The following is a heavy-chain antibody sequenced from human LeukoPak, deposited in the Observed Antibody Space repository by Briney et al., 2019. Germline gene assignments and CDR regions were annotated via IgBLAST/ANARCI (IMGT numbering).Heavy chain of an antibody. V-gene: IGHV1-69*05. CDR3: ARELGYSSGWRDY. Sequence: SVKVSCKASGGTFSSYAISWVRQAPGQGLEWMGRIIPIFGTANYAQKFQDRVTITTDESTSTAYMELSSLRSEDTAVYYCARELGYSSGWRDYWGQGTLVTVSS. D-gene: IGHD6-19*01. CDR2: IIPIFGTA. CDR1: GGTFSSYA. J-gene: IGHJ4*02.